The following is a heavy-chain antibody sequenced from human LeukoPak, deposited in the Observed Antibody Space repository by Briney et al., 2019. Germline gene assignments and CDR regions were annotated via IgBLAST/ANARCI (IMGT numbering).Heavy chain of an antibody. D-gene: IGHD4-17*01. CDR1: GFTFSSYS. V-gene: IGHV3-21*01. Sequence: KPGGSLRLSCAASGFTFSSYSMNWVRQAPGKGLEWVSSISSSSSYIYYADSVKGRFTISRDNAKNSLYLQMNSLRAEDTAVYYCARDGTDYGDYYYYGMDVWGQGTTVTVSS. CDR3: ARDGTDYGDYYYYGMDV. CDR2: ISSSSSYI. J-gene: IGHJ6*02.